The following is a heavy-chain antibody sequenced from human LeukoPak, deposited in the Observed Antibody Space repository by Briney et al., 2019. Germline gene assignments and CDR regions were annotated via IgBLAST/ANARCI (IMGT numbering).Heavy chain of an antibody. CDR3: ARAWPVAGAGFLKDNWFDP. J-gene: IGHJ5*02. V-gene: IGHV4-39*01. CDR1: GGSISTSYY. D-gene: IGHD6-19*01. CDR2: IYYTGRT. Sequence: SETLSLTCTVSGGSISTSYYWGWIRQPPGKGLEWIGTIYYTGRTSYNPSLKSRVTISVDTSKNQFSLKLSSVTAADTAVYHCARAWPVAGAGFLKDNWFDPWGQGTLVTVSA.